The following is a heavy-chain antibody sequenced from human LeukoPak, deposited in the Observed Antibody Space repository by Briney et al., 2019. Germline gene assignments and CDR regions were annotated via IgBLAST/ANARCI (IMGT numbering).Heavy chain of an antibody. J-gene: IGHJ2*01. CDR3: ARDRAAPTWFFDL. CDR1: GFTFSSYS. D-gene: IGHD2-15*01. V-gene: IGHV3-48*01. CDR2: ISSSSSTI. Sequence: GGSLRLSCAASGFTFSSYSMNWVRQDPGKGLEWVSYISSSSSTIYYADSVKGRFTISRDNAKNSLYLQMNSLRAEDTAVYYCARDRAAPTWFFDLWGRGTLVLVSS.